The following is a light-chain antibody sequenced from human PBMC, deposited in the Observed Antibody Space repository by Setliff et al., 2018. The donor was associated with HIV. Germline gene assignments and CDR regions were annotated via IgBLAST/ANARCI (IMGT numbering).Light chain of an antibody. Sequence: QSVLTQPPSASGTPGQRVTISCSGSSSNIGSNNVNWYQQLPGTAPKLLIYSNNQRPSGVSNRFSGSKSGNTASLAISGLQAEDEADYYCSSYTSSSTPHVFGTGTKVTVL. CDR1: SSNIGSNN. V-gene: IGLV1-44*01. CDR3: SSYTSSSTPHV. J-gene: IGLJ1*01. CDR2: SNN.